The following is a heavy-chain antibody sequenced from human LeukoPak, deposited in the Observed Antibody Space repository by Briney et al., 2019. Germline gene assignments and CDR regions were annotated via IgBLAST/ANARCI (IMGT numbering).Heavy chain of an antibody. Sequence: PSETLSLTCVVSGFSINSGYNWGWLRPPPKKGLEWIGTVYHSGSTYYNPSLESRVTILVDMSKNQLSLNLSSVTAADTAVYYCARVRGIFGVVMTNWFDPWGQGTLVTVSS. J-gene: IGHJ5*02. CDR1: GFSINSGYN. V-gene: IGHV4-38-2*01. CDR3: ARVRGIFGVVMTNWFDP. CDR2: VYHSGST. D-gene: IGHD3-3*01.